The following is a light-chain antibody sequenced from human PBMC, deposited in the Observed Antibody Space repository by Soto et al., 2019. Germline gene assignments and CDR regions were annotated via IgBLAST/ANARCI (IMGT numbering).Light chain of an antibody. Sequence: QSVLTQPASVPVSPGQSITISCTGTSNDVGNGYDSVSWYQHHTGKAPKLIIYEVVNRPSGVSNRFSGSKSGNTASLTISGLQAEHEADYYCSSYTTDISPYVFGTGTKVTVL. CDR2: EVV. J-gene: IGLJ1*01. V-gene: IGLV2-14*01. CDR3: SSYTTDISPYV. CDR1: SNDVGNGYDS.